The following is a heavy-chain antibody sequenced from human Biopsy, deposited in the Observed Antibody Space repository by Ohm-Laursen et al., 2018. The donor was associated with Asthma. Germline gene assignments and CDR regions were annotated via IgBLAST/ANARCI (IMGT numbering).Heavy chain of an antibody. CDR1: GFTFSGYG. CDR3: VRDGTDDAFDI. D-gene: IGHD1-1*01. CDR2: ISYDGSNK. J-gene: IGHJ3*02. V-gene: IGHV3-30*03. Sequence: SLRLSCAASGFTFSGYGMHWVRQAPGKGLEWVACISYDGSNKYYADSVKGRSTISRDNSKNTLYLQMNSLRAEDTAVYYCVRDGTDDAFDIWGQGTVVSVSS.